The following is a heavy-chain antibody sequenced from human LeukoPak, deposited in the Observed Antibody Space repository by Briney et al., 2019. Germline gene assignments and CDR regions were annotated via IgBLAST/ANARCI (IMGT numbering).Heavy chain of an antibody. V-gene: IGHV3-15*01. CDR3: TTDPSKRITMIVPY. J-gene: IGHJ4*02. CDR1: GFTFSSYE. Sequence: GGSLRLSCAASGFTFSSYEMSWVRQAPGKGLEWVGRIKSKTDGGTTDYAAPVKGRFTISRDDSKNTLYLQMNSLKTEDTAVYYCTTDPSKRITMIVPYWGQGTLVTVSS. D-gene: IGHD3-22*01. CDR2: IKSKTDGGTT.